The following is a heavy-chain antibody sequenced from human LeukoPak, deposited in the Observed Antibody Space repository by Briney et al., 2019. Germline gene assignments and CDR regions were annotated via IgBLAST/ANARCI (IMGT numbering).Heavy chain of an antibody. D-gene: IGHD1-26*01. Sequence: GGSLRLSCAASGFTFSSYSMNWVRQAPGKGLEWVSSISSSSSYIYYADSVKGRFTISRDNAKNSLYLQMNSLRAEDTAVYYCASDSSGSHVFDPWGQGTLVTVSS. J-gene: IGHJ5*02. CDR3: ASDSSGSHVFDP. V-gene: IGHV3-21*01. CDR1: GFTFSSYS. CDR2: ISSSSSYI.